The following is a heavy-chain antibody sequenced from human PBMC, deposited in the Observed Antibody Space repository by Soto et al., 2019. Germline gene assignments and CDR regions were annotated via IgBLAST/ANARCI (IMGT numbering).Heavy chain of an antibody. CDR1: GLFFRDFG. J-gene: IGHJ6*03. V-gene: IGHV3-33*01. Sequence: GGSMRLSCVASGLFFRDFGMHWVRQAPGKGLEWVSVIWYDGSNTYQGESVKGRFTMSRDISKNTLYLQMDSLRPEDTAVYYCVRGCGRAVCPYYLDVWGKGTTVTVSS. CDR2: IWYDGSNT. D-gene: IGHD2-15*01. CDR3: VRGCGRAVCPYYLDV.